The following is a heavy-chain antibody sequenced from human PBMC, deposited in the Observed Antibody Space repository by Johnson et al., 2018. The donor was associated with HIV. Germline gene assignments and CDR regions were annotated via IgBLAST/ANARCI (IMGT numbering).Heavy chain of an antibody. D-gene: IGHD6-6*01. CDR1: GFTVSSNY. V-gene: IGHV3-66*01. CDR3: ARERSIAASPAFDI. J-gene: IGHJ3*02. Sequence: VQLVESGGGLVQPGGSLRLSCAASGFTVSSNYMSWVRQAPGKGLEWVSVIYSGGSTYYADSVKGRFTISRDNSKNTLYLQMNSLRAEDTAVYYCARERSIAASPAFDIWGQGTMVTVSS. CDR2: IYSGGST.